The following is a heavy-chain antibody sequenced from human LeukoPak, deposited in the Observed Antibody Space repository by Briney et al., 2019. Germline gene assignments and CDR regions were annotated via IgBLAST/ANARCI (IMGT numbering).Heavy chain of an antibody. J-gene: IGHJ4*02. CDR1: GGSISSSSYY. D-gene: IGHD6-6*01. CDR2: IYYSGST. Sequence: SSETLSLTCTVSGGSISSSSYYWGWIRQPPGKGLEWIGSIYYSGSTYYNPSLKSRVTISVDTSKNQFSLKLSSVTAADTAVYYCARVESIAAPTYYFDYWGQGTLVTVSS. CDR3: ARVESIAAPTYYFDY. V-gene: IGHV4-39*01.